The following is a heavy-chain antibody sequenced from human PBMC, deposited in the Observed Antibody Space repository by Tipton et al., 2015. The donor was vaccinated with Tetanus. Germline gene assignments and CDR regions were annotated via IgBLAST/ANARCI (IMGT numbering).Heavy chain of an antibody. Sequence: SLRLSCAASGFTFSDYWMTWVRQAPGKGLEWVANIKHDGSENYYVDSVKGRFTISRDDAKNSLYLQMNSLRAEDTALYYCAKGTGYYGMDVWGQGTTVTVSS. CDR1: GFTFSDYW. CDR3: AKGTGYYGMDV. CDR2: IKHDGSEN. V-gene: IGHV3-7*05. D-gene: IGHD2-8*02. J-gene: IGHJ6*02.